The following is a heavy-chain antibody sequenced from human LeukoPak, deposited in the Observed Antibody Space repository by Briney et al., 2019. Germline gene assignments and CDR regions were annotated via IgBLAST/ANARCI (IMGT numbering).Heavy chain of an antibody. J-gene: IGHJ4*02. Sequence: SETLSLTCTVSGGSISSYYWSWIRQPPGKGLEWIGYIYYSGSTNYNPSLKSRVTISVDTSKNQFSLKLSSVTAADTAVYYCARGGIVGATIFKASFDYWGQGTLVTVSS. D-gene: IGHD1-26*01. CDR2: IYYSGST. CDR3: ARGGIVGATIFKASFDY. V-gene: IGHV4-59*01. CDR1: GGSISSYY.